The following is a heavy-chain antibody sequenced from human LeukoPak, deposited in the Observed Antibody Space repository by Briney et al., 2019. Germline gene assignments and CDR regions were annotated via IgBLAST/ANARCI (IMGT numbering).Heavy chain of an antibody. V-gene: IGHV4-61*01. D-gene: IGHD3-10*01. J-gene: IGHJ6*03. CDR2: IYYSRST. Sequence: SETLSLTCTVSGGSISSGSYYWSWIRQPPGKGLEWIGYIYYSRSTNYNPSLKSRVTISVDTSKNQFSLKLSSVTAADTAVYYCARIEDGEGTYGYYYYMDVWGKGATVTISS. CDR3: ARIEDGEGTYGYYYYMDV. CDR1: GGSISSGSYY.